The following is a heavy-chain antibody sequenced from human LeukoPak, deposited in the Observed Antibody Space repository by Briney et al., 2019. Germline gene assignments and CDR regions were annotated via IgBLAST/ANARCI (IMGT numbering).Heavy chain of an antibody. CDR1: GYTFTGYY. CDR3: ARESATVTSRDY. Sequence: EASVKVSCKASGYTFTGYYMHWVRQAPGQGLEWMGWISAYNGNTNYAQKLQGRVTMTTDTSTSTAYMELRSLRSDDTAVYYCARESATVTSRDYWGQGTLVTVSS. V-gene: IGHV1-18*04. CDR2: ISAYNGNT. J-gene: IGHJ4*02. D-gene: IGHD4-17*01.